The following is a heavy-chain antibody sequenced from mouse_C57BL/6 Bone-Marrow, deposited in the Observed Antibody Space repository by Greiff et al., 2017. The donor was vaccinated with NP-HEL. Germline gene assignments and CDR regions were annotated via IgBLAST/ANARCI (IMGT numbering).Heavy chain of an antibody. CDR1: GYTFTSYW. CDR2: IYPGSGST. J-gene: IGHJ4*01. Sequence: LQPGAELVKPGASVKMSCKASGYTFTSYWITWVKQRPGQGLEWIGDIYPGSGSTNYNEKFKSKATLTVDTSSSTAYMQLSSLTSEDYAVYYCARRLRRAMDYWGQGTSVTVSS. CDR3: ARRLRRAMDY. V-gene: IGHV1-55*01. D-gene: IGHD2-2*01.